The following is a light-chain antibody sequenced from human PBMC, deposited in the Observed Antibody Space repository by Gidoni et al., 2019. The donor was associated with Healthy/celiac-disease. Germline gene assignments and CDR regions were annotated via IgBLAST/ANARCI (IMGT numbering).Light chain of an antibody. CDR2: QDS. Sequence: SYELPQPLSVSAYPGQTASITCSGDKLGDKYACWYQEKPGQAPVLVIYQDSKRPSGIPERFSGSNSGNTATLAVRGNQAMDEADYYCQAWDSSTGVFGGGTKLTVL. CDR1: KLGDKY. CDR3: QAWDSSTGV. V-gene: IGLV3-1*01. J-gene: IGLJ2*01.